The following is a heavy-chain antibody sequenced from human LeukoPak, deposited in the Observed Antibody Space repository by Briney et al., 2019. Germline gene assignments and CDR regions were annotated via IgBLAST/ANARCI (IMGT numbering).Heavy chain of an antibody. Sequence: EASVKVSCKASGYTFTNYYMHWVRQAPGQGLEWMGIVKPSVGSTSYAQKFQGRVTMTRDMSTNTVYMELSSLRSEDTAVYYCARDTREYSSGWYADFDYWGQGTLVTVS. CDR2: VKPSVGST. CDR3: ARDTREYSSGWYADFDY. V-gene: IGHV1-46*01. D-gene: IGHD6-19*01. J-gene: IGHJ4*02. CDR1: GYTFTNYY.